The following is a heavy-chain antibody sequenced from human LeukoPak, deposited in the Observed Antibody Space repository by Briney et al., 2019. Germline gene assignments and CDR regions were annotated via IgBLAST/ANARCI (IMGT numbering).Heavy chain of an antibody. CDR2: ISSSSSYI. CDR1: GFTFSSYS. J-gene: IGHJ4*02. D-gene: IGHD3-10*01. CDR3: ARDRGTMVRGVTVDY. V-gene: IGHV3-21*01. Sequence: GGPLRLSCAASGFTFSSYSMNWVRQAPGKGLEWVSSISSSSSYIYYADSVKGRFTISRDNAKNSLYLQMNSLRAEDTAVYYCARDRGTMVRGVTVDYWGQGTLITVSS.